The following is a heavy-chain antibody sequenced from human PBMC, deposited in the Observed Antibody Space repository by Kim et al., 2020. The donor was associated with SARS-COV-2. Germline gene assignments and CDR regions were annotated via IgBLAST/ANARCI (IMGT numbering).Heavy chain of an antibody. CDR3: ARSNHAYYYDSSGYYTDY. CDR1: GGTFSSYA. D-gene: IGHD3-22*01. V-gene: IGHV1-69*13. Sequence: SVKVSCKASGGTFSSYAISWVRQAPGQGLEWMGGIIPIFGTANYAQKFQGRVTITADESTSTAYMELSSLRSEDTAVYYCARSNHAYYYDSSGYYTDYWGQGTLVTVSS. CDR2: IIPIFGTA. J-gene: IGHJ4*02.